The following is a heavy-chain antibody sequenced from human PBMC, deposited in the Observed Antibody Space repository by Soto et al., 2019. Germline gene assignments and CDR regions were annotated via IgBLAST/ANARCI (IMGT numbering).Heavy chain of an antibody. V-gene: IGHV3-74*01. D-gene: IGHD3-10*01. Sequence: VGSLRLSCSASGFTFSSYWMHWVRQAPGKGLVWVSRMNEDGGTTDYADSVKGRFTISRDNAKNTLYLQMNSLRVEDTAVYYCASDLSGRADVWGQGTTVTVSS. J-gene: IGHJ6*02. CDR1: GFTFSSYW. CDR2: MNEDGGTT. CDR3: ASDLSGRADV.